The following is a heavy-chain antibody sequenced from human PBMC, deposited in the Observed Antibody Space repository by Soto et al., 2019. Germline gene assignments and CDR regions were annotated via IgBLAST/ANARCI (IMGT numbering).Heavy chain of an antibody. V-gene: IGHV4-59*08. D-gene: IGHD2-2*01. CDR2: IYYSGST. CDR1: GGSISSYY. J-gene: IGHJ6*02. CDR3: ARSGPPAAYIVPPKPYYYGMDV. Sequence: SETLSLTCTVSGGSISSYYWSWIRQPPGKGLEWIGYIYYSGSTDYNPSLKSRVTISVDTSKNQFSLKLSSVTAADTAVYYCARSGPPAAYIVPPKPYYYGMDVWGQGTTVTVSS.